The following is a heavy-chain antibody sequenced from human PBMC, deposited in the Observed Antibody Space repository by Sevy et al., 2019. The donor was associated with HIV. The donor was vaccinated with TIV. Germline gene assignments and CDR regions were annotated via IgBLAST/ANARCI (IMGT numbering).Heavy chain of an antibody. V-gene: IGHV1-46*01. Sequence: ASVKVSCKASGYTFTSYYLHWVRQAPGQGLEWVGIINPSGGSTSYAENLQDRVTLTRDTSTNTVYMELRSLRSEDTAVYYCARGGEDIFFDILTYYSYWGQGTLVTVSS. CDR1: GYTFTSYY. D-gene: IGHD3-9*01. J-gene: IGHJ4*02. CDR2: INPSGGST. CDR3: ARGGEDIFFDILTYYSY.